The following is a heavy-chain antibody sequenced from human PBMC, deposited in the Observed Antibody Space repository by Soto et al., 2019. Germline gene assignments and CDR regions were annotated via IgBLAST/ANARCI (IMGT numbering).Heavy chain of an antibody. CDR3: TAGPHYDTGGIDV. Sequence: PGGSLRLSCAASGFTFSSAWMNWVRQAPGKGLEWVGRIKSYTDGGITDYAAPVKGRFTISRDDSRHTLSLQMNSLKTEDTAVYFCTAGPHYDTGGIDVWGQGTTVTVSS. J-gene: IGHJ6*02. V-gene: IGHV3-15*07. CDR2: IKSYTDGGIT. D-gene: IGHD3-9*01. CDR1: GFTFSSAW.